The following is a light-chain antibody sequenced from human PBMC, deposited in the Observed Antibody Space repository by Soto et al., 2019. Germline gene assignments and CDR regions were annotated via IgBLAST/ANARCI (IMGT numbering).Light chain of an antibody. V-gene: IGKV1-8*01. CDR3: HQYSRYPRT. CDR1: QNINYY. CDR2: GAS. Sequence: ASRLAQSPSALSAYKGDRVTNTNRASQNINYYLAWYQQKPGEAPNLLIYGASTLQSGVPSRFSGSGSGTDFTLTISRLESEDFVTYSCHQYSRYPRTFGQGTKVDIK. J-gene: IGKJ1*01.